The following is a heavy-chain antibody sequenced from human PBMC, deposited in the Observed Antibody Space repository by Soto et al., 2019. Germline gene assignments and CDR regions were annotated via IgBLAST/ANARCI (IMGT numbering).Heavy chain of an antibody. CDR2: IKVSTGIT. D-gene: IGHD6-19*01. V-gene: IGHV1-18*01. J-gene: IGHJ4*02. CDR3: ARHYSSDWHFVFDS. CDR1: GYTFVNHG. Sequence: QVQLMQSGAEVKEPGASVKVSCKASGYTFVNHGVSWVRQAPGQGLEWMGWIKVSTGITNYAGNFQGRVTMTTVISTSTVYMELRSLRSADTAVYFCARHYSSDWHFVFDSWGQGTRVAVSS.